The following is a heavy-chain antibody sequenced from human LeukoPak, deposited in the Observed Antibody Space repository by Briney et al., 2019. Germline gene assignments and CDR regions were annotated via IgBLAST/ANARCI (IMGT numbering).Heavy chain of an antibody. CDR1: GGSISSYY. CDR2: IYTSGST. V-gene: IGHV4-4*07. D-gene: IGHD4-17*01. Sequence: SETLSLTCCVSGGSISSYYWTWIRQPAGKGLEWIGRIYTSGSTNYNPSLKSRVTMSLDTSKNQFSLKLSSVPAADTAVYYCARGGDYHPYDYWGQGTRVTVSS. J-gene: IGHJ4*02. CDR3: ARGGDYHPYDY.